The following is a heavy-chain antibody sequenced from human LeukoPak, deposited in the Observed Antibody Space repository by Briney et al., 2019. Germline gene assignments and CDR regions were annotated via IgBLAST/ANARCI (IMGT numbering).Heavy chain of an antibody. V-gene: IGHV4-59*08. J-gene: IGHJ5*02. CDR3: ARLVHCSGGSCYSAGDRDWFDP. D-gene: IGHD2-15*01. CDR1: GGSISSYY. Sequence: SETLSLTCTVSGGSISSYYWNWIRQPPGKGLEWIGYIDYSGSTNYNPSLKSRVTISVDTSKNQFSLKLSSVTAADTAVYYCARLVHCSGGSCYSAGDRDWFDPWGQGTLVTVSS. CDR2: IDYSGST.